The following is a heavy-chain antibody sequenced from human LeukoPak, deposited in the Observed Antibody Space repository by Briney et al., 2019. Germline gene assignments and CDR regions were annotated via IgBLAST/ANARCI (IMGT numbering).Heavy chain of an antibody. J-gene: IGHJ3*02. D-gene: IGHD2-2*01. CDR3: ARGGYCSSSNCFANAFDI. CDR1: GFSLSTYS. CDR2: ISSTGHTI. Sequence: GGSLRLSCAASGFSLSTYSMNWVRQAPGKGLEWLSYISSTGHTIYSADSVKGRFTISRDNAKNSLFLQMNSLRDEDTSVYYCARGGYCSSSNCFANAFDIWGQGTMVTVSS. V-gene: IGHV3-48*02.